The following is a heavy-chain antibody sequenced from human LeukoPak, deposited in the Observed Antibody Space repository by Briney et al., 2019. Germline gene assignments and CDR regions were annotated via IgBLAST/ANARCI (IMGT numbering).Heavy chain of an antibody. V-gene: IGHV4-31*03. D-gene: IGHD3-3*01. J-gene: IGHJ6*03. Sequence: SETLSLTCTVSGGSISSGGYYWSWIRQHPGKGLEWIGYIYYSGSTYYNPSLKSRVTISVDTSKNQFSLKLCSVTAADTAVYYCASGPYDFWSGYDYYYYMDVWGKGTTVTVSS. CDR1: GGSISSGGYY. CDR2: IYYSGST. CDR3: ASGPYDFWSGYDYYYYMDV.